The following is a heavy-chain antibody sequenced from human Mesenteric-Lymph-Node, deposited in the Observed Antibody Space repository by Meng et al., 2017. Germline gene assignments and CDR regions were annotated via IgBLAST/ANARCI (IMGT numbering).Heavy chain of an antibody. CDR1: GFTFSSYS. CDR2: ISYDGSNK. V-gene: IGHV3-30*03. CDR3: AREEIYCSGGSCYSTQNYYYYYGMDV. D-gene: IGHD2-15*01. J-gene: IGHJ6*02. Sequence: GGSLRLSCAASGFTFSSYSMNWVRQAPGKGLEWVAVISYDGSNKYYADSVKGRFTISRDNSKNTLYLQMNSLRAEDTAVYYCAREEIYCSGGSCYSTQNYYYYYGMDVWGQGTTVTGSS.